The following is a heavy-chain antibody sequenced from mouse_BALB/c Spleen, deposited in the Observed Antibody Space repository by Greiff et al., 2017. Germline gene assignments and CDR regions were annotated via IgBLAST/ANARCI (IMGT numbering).Heavy chain of an antibody. CDR1: GFTFSSYA. J-gene: IGHJ3*01. Sequence: EVMLVESGGGLVKPGGSLKLSCAASGFTFSSYAMSWVRQTPEKRLEWVATISSGGSYTYYPDSVKGRFTISRDNAKNTLYLQMSSLRSEDTAMYYCASHYYGRTLFYWGQGTLVTVSA. D-gene: IGHD1-1*01. CDR3: ASHYYGRTLFY. CDR2: ISSGGSYT. V-gene: IGHV5-9-1*01.